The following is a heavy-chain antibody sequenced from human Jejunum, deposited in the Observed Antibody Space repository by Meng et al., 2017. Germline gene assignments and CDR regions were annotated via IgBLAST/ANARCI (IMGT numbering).Heavy chain of an antibody. D-gene: IGHD3-22*01. CDR3: AKHGGYYQHY. CDR1: GDSITTNTY. Sequence: QRQLQASGPGLVKPSGTLSLTCTVSGDSITTNTYWSWVRQSPEKGLEWIGQIDHRGSPYYNPSLKSRVTMSVDKSKSQVSLQLTSVTAADTAVYYCAKHGGYYQHYWGQGTLVTVSS. CDR2: IDHRGSP. J-gene: IGHJ4*02. V-gene: IGHV4-4*02.